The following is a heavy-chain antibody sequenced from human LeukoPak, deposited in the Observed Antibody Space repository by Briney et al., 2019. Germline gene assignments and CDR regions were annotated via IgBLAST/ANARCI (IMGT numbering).Heavy chain of an antibody. Sequence: SGGSLRLSCAASGFTFSSHGMHWVRQAPGKGLEWVAVIWYDGSKRYYADSVKGRFTISRDDSKNTLYLQMNSLRDEDTAVYYCARSPLMWYSSSWPPGGTYYYGMDVWGQGTTVTVSS. CDR3: ARSPLMWYSSSWPPGGTYYYGMDV. J-gene: IGHJ6*02. CDR1: GFTFSSHG. V-gene: IGHV3-33*01. CDR2: IWYDGSKR. D-gene: IGHD6-13*01.